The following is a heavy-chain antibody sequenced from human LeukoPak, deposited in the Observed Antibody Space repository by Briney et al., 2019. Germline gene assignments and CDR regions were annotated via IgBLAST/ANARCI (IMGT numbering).Heavy chain of an antibody. V-gene: IGHV1-24*01. D-gene: IGHD6-13*01. CDR2: FDPEDGET. Sequence: ASVKVSCKVSGYTLTELSMHWVRQAPGKGLEWMGGFDPEDGETIYAQKFQGRVTMTEDTSTDTAYMELSSLRSEDTAVYYCATVLIGSRGYSSSQARDYFDYWGQGTLVTVSS. J-gene: IGHJ4*02. CDR3: ATVLIGSRGYSSSQARDYFDY. CDR1: GYTLTELS.